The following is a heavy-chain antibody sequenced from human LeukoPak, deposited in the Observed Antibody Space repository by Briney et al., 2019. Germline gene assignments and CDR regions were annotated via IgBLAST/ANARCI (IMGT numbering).Heavy chain of an antibody. D-gene: IGHD2/OR15-2a*01. V-gene: IGHV4-34*01. CDR1: GGSFSGYY. J-gene: IGHJ6*03. CDR3: ARGLPTWATGQDYYYYYMDV. Sequence: SETLSLTCAVYGGSFSGYYWSWIRQPPGKGLEWIGEINHSGSTNYNPSLKSRVTISVDTSKNQFSLKLSSVTAADTAVYYCARGLPTWATGQDYYYYYMDVWGKGTTVTVSS. CDR2: INHSGST.